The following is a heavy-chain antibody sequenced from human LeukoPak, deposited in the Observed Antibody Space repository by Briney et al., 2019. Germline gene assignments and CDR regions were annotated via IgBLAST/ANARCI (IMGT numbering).Heavy chain of an antibody. CDR3: AKEGYSSSAFDI. V-gene: IGHV3-30*02. D-gene: IGHD6-6*01. J-gene: IGHJ3*02. CDR1: GFTFSSYG. CDR2: IRYDGSNK. Sequence: GGSLRLSCAASGFTFSSYGMHWVRQAPGKGLEWVAFIRYDGSNKYYADSVKGRFTISRDNSKNTLYLQMNSLRAEDTAVYYCAKEGYSSSAFDIWGQGTMVTVSS.